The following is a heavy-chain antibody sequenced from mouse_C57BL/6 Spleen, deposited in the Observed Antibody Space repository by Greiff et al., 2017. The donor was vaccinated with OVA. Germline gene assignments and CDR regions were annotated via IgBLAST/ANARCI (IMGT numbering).Heavy chain of an antibody. D-gene: IGHD1-1*01. V-gene: IGHV1-55*01. CDR3: ARNRDYDGSSYVDYYAMDY. J-gene: IGHJ4*01. Sequence: QVQLQQPGAELVKPGASVKMSCKASGYTFTSYWITWVKQRPGQGLEWIGDIYPGSGSTNYNEKFKSKATLTVDTSSSTAYMQLSSLTSEDSAVYYCARNRDYDGSSYVDYYAMDYWGQGTSVTVSS. CDR1: GYTFTSYW. CDR2: IYPGSGST.